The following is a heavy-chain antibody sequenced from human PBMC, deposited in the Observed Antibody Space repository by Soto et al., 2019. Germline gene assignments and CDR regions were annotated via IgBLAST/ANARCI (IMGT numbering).Heavy chain of an antibody. J-gene: IGHJ4*02. CDR1: GGSISSYY. V-gene: IGHV4-59*01. CDR3: ARGDPPNWGIDY. CDR2: IYYSGGT. D-gene: IGHD7-27*01. Sequence: SETLYLTCTVSGGSISSYYWSWIGQPPGKGREGIGYIYYSGGTNYNPSLKSRVTISVDTSKNQFSLKLSSVTAADTAVYYCARGDPPNWGIDYWGQGTLVTVSS.